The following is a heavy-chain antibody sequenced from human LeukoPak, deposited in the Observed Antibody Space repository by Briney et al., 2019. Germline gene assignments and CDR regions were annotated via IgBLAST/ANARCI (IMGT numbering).Heavy chain of an antibody. V-gene: IGHV4-34*01. J-gene: IGHJ2*01. CDR3: ARGRRTYSIGGYFDI. D-gene: IGHD2-15*01. CDR1: SGSSSGYY. CDR2: STHSANG. Sequence: PSETLSLTCAVYSGSSSGYYWSWIRQPPGKGLEWIGESTHSANGSYNPTLKSRVTMSVDPSKNQFSLKLSSVTAADTAVYYCARGRRTYSIGGYFDIWGRGSLVTVSS.